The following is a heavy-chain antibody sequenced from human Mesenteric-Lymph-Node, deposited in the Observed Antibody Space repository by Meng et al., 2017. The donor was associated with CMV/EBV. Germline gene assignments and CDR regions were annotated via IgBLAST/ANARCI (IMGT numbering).Heavy chain of an antibody. J-gene: IGHJ4*02. CDR1: GYTFTGYY. CDR2: INPNSGGT. V-gene: IGHV1-2*02. Sequence: ASVKVSCKASGYTFTGYYMHWVRQAPGQGLEWMGWINPNSGGTIYAQKFQGRVTMTRDTSISTAYMELSSLISDDTAVYYCARVEGMAATTRDWGQGTLVTVS. D-gene: IGHD5-24*01. CDR3: ARVEGMAATTRD.